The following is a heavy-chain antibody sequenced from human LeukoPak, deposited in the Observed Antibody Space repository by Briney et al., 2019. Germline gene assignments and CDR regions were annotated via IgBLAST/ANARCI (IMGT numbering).Heavy chain of an antibody. CDR3: AKEPEAASGYPDY. CDR1: GFTFSSYG. D-gene: IGHD5-12*01. J-gene: IGHJ4*02. CDR2: ISYDGGNK. V-gene: IGHV3-30*18. Sequence: GRSLRLSCAASGFTFSSYGMHWVRQAPGKGLEWVAVISYDGGNKYYADSVKGRFTISRDNSKNTLYLQMNSLRAEDTAVYYCAKEPEAASGYPDYWGQGTLVTVSS.